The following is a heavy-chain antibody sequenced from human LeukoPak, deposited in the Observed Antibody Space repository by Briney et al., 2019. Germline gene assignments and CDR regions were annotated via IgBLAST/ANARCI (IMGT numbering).Heavy chain of an antibody. CDR3: VRSVTVSTTGAI. CDR1: GFTFSDHS. Sequence: GGSLRLSCATSGFTFSDHSMDWVRQAPGKGLEWVGRTRSKPYSYTTQYAASVKGRFTISRDDSKNSLYLQMNSLKPEDTAVYYCVRSVTVSTTGAIWGQGTMVTDSS. CDR2: TRSKPYSYTT. J-gene: IGHJ3*02. V-gene: IGHV3-72*01. D-gene: IGHD2-21*02.